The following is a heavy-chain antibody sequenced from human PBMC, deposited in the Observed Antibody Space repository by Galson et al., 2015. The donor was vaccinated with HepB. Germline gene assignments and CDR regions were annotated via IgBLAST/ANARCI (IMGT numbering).Heavy chain of an antibody. J-gene: IGHJ6*02. CDR3: ASHDNVRGYSGYDYYYYGMDV. CDR2: INPSGGST. D-gene: IGHD5-12*01. V-gene: IGHV1-46*03. CDR1: GYTFTSYY. Sequence: SVKVSCKASGYTFTSYYMHWVRQAPGQGLEWMGIINPSGGSTSYAQKFQGRVTMTRDTSTSTVYMELSSLRSEDTAVYYCASHDNVRGYSGYDYYYYGMDVWGQGTTVTVSS.